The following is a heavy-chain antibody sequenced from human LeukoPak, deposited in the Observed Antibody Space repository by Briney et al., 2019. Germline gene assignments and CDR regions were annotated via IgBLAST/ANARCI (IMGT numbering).Heavy chain of an antibody. CDR3: ARSPGEVVNPEYAFDI. D-gene: IGHD3-10*01. CDR2: ISSNGGST. Sequence: GGSLRLSCSASGFTFSTYAMHWVRQAPGKGLEYVSAISSNGGSTYYANSVKGRFTISRDNSKNTLYLQMGSLRAEDMAVYYCARSPGEVVNPEYAFDIWGQGTMVTVSS. V-gene: IGHV3-64*01. CDR1: GFTFSTYA. J-gene: IGHJ3*02.